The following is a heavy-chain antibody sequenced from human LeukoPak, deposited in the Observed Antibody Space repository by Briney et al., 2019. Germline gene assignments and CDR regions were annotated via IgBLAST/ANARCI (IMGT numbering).Heavy chain of an antibody. CDR1: GFTFSSYA. CDR2: ISSNGGST. V-gene: IGHV3-64*01. D-gene: IGHD3-22*01. Sequence: GGSLRLSCAASGFTFSSYAMHWVRQAPGKGLEYVSAISSNGGSTYYANSVKGRFTISRDNSKNTLYLQMDSLRAEDMAVYYCAREADSSGYLGAFDIWGQGTMVTVSS. CDR3: AREADSSGYLGAFDI. J-gene: IGHJ3*02.